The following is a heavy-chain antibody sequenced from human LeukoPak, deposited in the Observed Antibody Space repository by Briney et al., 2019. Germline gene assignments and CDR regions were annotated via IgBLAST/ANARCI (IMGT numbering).Heavy chain of an antibody. CDR2: ISAYNGNT. Sequence: ASVKVSFKASGYTFTSYGISWVRQAPGQGLEWMGWISAYNGNTNYAQKLQGRVTMTTDTSTSTAYMELRSLRSDDTAVYYCARDRYSSGWYFKGENFDYWGQGTLVTVSS. CDR3: ARDRYSSGWYFKGENFDY. J-gene: IGHJ4*02. CDR1: GYTFTSYG. V-gene: IGHV1-18*01. D-gene: IGHD6-19*01.